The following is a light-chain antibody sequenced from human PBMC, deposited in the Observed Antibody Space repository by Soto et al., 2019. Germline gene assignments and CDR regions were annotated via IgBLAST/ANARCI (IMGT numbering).Light chain of an antibody. V-gene: IGLV2-14*01. CDR3: SSYTSRSTWV. Sequence: QSALTQPASVSGSPGQSITISCTGTSSDVGGDKYVSWYQQHPGKAPKLVIYEVSSRPSGVSYRFSGSKSGNTASLTISGLQAEDEADYYCSSYTSRSTWVFGGGTKLTVL. CDR1: SSDVGGDKY. J-gene: IGLJ3*02. CDR2: EVS.